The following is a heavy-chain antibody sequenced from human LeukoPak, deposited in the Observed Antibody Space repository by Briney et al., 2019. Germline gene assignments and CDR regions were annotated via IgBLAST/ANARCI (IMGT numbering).Heavy chain of an antibody. D-gene: IGHD3-22*01. Sequence: SETLSLTCTVTGGSISSYYWSWIRQPPGKGLEWIGYIYYSGSTNYNPSLKSRVTISVDTSKNQFSLKLSSVTAADTAVYYCARDGGYYYDSSGYGAFDIWGQGTMVTVSS. CDR2: IYYSGST. V-gene: IGHV4-59*01. CDR3: ARDGGYYYDSSGYGAFDI. J-gene: IGHJ3*02. CDR1: GGSISSYY.